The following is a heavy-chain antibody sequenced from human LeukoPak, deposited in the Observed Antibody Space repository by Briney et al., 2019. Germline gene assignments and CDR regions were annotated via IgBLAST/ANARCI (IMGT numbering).Heavy chain of an antibody. CDR3: ARSGYCSSTSCYAGKVDY. CDR1: GGSFSGYY. J-gene: IGHJ4*02. Sequence: SETLSPTCAVYGGSFSGYYWSWIRQPPGKGLEWIGEINHSGSTNYNPSLKSRVTISVDTSKNQFSLKLSSVTAADTAVYYCARSGYCSSTSCYAGKVDYWGQGSLVTVSS. V-gene: IGHV4-34*01. CDR2: INHSGST. D-gene: IGHD2-2*03.